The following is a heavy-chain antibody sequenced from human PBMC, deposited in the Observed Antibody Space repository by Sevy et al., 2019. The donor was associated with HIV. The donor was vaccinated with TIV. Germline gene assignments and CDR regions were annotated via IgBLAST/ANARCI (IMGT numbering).Heavy chain of an antibody. D-gene: IGHD1-26*01. J-gene: IGHJ4*02. V-gene: IGHV3-23*01. CDR2: VSGSGIST. CDR3: AKAEIQSGSYMQSPFDY. Sequence: GGSLRLSCAASGFIFSSYAMNWVRQAPGKGLEWVSGVSGSGISTYYTDSVKGRFTISRDNSKNTLYLQMNSLRADDTAVYYCAKAEIQSGSYMQSPFDYWGPGTQVTVSS. CDR1: GFIFSSYA.